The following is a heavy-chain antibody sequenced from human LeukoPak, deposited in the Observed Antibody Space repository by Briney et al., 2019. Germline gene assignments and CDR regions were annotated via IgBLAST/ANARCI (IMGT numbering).Heavy chain of an antibody. CDR3: ARAPFWGSGMDV. D-gene: IGHD3-16*01. V-gene: IGHV4-59*01. Sequence: PSETLSLTCTVSGGSISGYYWSWIRQPPGKGLEWIGYIYYSGSTNYNPSLKSRVTISVDTSKNQFSLKLSSVTAADTAVYYCARAPFWGSGMDVWGQGTTVTVSS. CDR2: IYYSGST. J-gene: IGHJ6*02. CDR1: GGSISGYY.